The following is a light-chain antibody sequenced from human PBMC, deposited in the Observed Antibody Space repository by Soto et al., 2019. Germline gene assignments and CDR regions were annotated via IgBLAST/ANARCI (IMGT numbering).Light chain of an antibody. CDR2: VNTDGSH. CDR3: QTWGAGFSVV. J-gene: IGLJ2*01. CDR1: SGHSSYA. V-gene: IGLV4-69*01. Sequence: QLVLTQSPSASASLGDSVKLTCTLSSGHSSYAIAWHQQQPEKGHRYLMKVNTDGSHNKGDGIPDRFSGSSSGAERYLTISSLQAEDEADYYCQTWGAGFSVVFGGGTKLTVL.